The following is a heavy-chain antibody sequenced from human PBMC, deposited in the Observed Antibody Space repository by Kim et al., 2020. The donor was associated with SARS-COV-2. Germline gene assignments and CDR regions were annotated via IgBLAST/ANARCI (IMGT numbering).Heavy chain of an antibody. V-gene: IGHV5-10-1*01. CDR3: AVTYCGGGCYPWDNWFDP. CDR2: IDPSDSYT. D-gene: IGHD2-21*02. Sequence: GESLKISCKGSGYSFTSYWISWVRQMPGKGLEWMGRIDPSDSYTNYSPSFQGHVTISADKSIRTAYLQWSSLKASDTAMYYCAVTYCGGGCYPWDNWFDPWGQGTLVTVSS. CDR1: GYSFTSYW. J-gene: IGHJ5*02.